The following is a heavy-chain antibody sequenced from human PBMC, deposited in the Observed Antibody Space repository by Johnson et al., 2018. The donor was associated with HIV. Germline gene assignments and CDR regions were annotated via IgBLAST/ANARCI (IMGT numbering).Heavy chain of an antibody. D-gene: IGHD4-17*01. CDR2: ISYDGSNK. Sequence: APGKGLEWVAVISYDGSNKYYADSVKGRFTISRDNAKNSLYLQMNSLRAEDTALYYCAKDRTKDYGDYSGDAFDIWGQGTMVTVSS. CDR3: AKDRTKDYGDYSGDAFDI. J-gene: IGHJ3*02. V-gene: IGHV3-30*04.